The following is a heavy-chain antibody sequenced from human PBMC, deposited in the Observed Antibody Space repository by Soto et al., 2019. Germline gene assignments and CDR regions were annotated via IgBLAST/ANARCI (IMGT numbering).Heavy chain of an antibody. CDR3: ARGGYCRGGSCRYYYYGVDV. J-gene: IGHJ6*02. D-gene: IGHD2-15*01. CDR2: ISHDGQNK. Sequence: AGGSLRLSCAAAGFGFSSYAMQWVRQARGKGLEWVAVISHDGQNKYYADSVKGRFAISRDNSRNTLSLEMSSLRAEDTAVYFCARGGYCRGGSCRYYYYGVDVWGLGTTVTVSS. V-gene: IGHV3-30*09. CDR1: GFGFSSYA.